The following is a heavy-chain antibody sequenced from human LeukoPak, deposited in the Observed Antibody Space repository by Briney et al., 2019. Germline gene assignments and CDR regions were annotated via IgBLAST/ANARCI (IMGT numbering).Heavy chain of an antibody. V-gene: IGHV1-2*04. J-gene: IGHJ5*02. CDR3: ARGFSSFADDNWFDP. Sequence: GASVKVSCKASGYTFTSYAMNWVRQAPGQGLEWMGWINPNSGGTNYAQKFQGWVTMTRDTSISTAYMELSRLRSDDTAVYYCARGFSSFADDNWFDPWGQGTLVTVSS. D-gene: IGHD6-13*01. CDR1: GYTFTSYA. CDR2: INPNSGGT.